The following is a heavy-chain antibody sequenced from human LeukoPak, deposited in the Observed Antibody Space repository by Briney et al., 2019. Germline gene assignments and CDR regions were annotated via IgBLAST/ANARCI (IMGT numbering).Heavy chain of an antibody. V-gene: IGHV3-53*04. D-gene: IGHD5-24*01. Sequence: PGGSLRLSCAASGFTFSSYAMSWVRQAPGKGLEWVSDIYSGGSTYYADSVKGRFTISRHNSKNTLYLKMNSLRAEDTAVYYCARLTDTHDYNVFDYWGQGTLVTVSS. J-gene: IGHJ4*02. CDR1: GFTFSSYA. CDR3: ARLTDTHDYNVFDY. CDR2: IYSGGST.